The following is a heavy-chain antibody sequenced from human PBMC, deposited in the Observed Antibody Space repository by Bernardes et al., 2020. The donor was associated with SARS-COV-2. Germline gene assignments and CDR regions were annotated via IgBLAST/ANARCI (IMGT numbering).Heavy chain of an antibody. CDR1: GFTFSSYG. CDR2: ISYDGSNK. CDR3: ARDCGAAAARTCYYYYGMDV. V-gene: IGHV3-30*03. Sequence: SLRLSCAASGFTFSSYGMHWVRQAPGKGLEWVAVISYDGSNKYYADSVKGRFTISRDNSKNTLYLQMNSLRAEDTAVYYCARDCGAAAARTCYYYYGMDVWGQGTTVTVSS. J-gene: IGHJ6*02. D-gene: IGHD6-13*01.